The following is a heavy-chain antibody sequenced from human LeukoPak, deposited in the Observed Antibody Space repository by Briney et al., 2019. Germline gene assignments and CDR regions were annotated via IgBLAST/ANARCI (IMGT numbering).Heavy chain of an antibody. J-gene: IGHJ4*02. CDR3: ARGFGSSWYYFDY. V-gene: IGHV4-39*01. CDR1: GGSISSSSYY. D-gene: IGHD6-13*01. CDR2: IYYSGST. Sequence: PSETLSLTCTVSGGSISSSSYYWGWIRQPPGKGLEWIGSIYYSGSTYYNPSLKSRVTISVDTSKKQFSLKLSSVTAADTAVYYCARGFGSSWYYFDYWGQGTLVTASS.